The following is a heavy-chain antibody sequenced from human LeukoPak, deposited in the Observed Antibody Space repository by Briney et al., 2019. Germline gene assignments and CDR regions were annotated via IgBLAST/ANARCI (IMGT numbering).Heavy chain of an antibody. V-gene: IGHV4-59*01. CDR3: ARDGGAGWPIGY. D-gene: IGHD6-19*01. CDR1: GGSISSYY. CDR2: IYYSGST. J-gene: IGHJ4*02. Sequence: SETLSLTCTVSGGSISSYYWSWIRQPPGKGLEWIGNIYYSGSTNYNPSLKSRVTISVDTSKNQFSLKLSSVTPADTAVYYCARDGGAGWPIGYWGQGTLVTVSS.